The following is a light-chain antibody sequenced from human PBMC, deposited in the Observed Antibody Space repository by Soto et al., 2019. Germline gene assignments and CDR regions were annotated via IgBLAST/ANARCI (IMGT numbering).Light chain of an antibody. V-gene: IGLV2-14*01. CDR3: NSYSTSSTLVV. CDR1: SSDVGGYKY. CDR2: EVS. Sequence: QSALTQPASVSGSPGQSITISCTGTSSDVGGYKYVSWYQQHPGKAPKLMIYEVSNRPSGVSNRFSGSKSGNTASLTISGLQAEDEADYYCNSYSTSSTLVVFGGGTQLTVL. J-gene: IGLJ2*01.